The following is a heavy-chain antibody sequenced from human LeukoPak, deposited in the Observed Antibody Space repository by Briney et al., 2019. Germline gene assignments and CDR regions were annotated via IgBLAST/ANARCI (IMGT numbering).Heavy chain of an antibody. CDR3: ARDRQQTNWFDP. CDR2: INSDGSST. Sequence: GGSLRLSCAASGFTFSSYWMHWVRQAPGKGLVWVSRINSDGSSTSYADSVKGRFTISRDNAKNTLYLQVNSLRAEDTAVYYCARDRQQTNWFDPWGQGTLVTVSS. V-gene: IGHV3-74*01. J-gene: IGHJ5*02. CDR1: GFTFSSYW. D-gene: IGHD6-13*01.